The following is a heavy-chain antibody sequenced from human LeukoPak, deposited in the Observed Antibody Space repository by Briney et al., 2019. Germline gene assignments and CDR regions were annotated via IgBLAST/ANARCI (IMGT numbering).Heavy chain of an antibody. D-gene: IGHD6-6*01. CDR1: GYTFTSYD. CDR2: INPNSGGT. Sequence: GASVKVSCKASGYTFTSYDINWVRQATGQGLEWMGWINPNSGGTNYAQKFQGRVTMTRDTSISTAYMELSRLRSDDTAVYYCARGIAARVFDYWGQGTLVTVSS. V-gene: IGHV1-2*02. CDR3: ARGIAARVFDY. J-gene: IGHJ4*02.